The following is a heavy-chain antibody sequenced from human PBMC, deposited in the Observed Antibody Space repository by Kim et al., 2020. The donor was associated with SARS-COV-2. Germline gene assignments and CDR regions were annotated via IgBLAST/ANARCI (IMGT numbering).Heavy chain of an antibody. Sequence: SETLSLTCSVSGGSISSGGYYWSWIRQHPGKGLEWIAYISYSGTTYYNPSLKSRVIISVDTSKNQFSLKLNSVTAADTAVYYCARWADYISGKYRIHGMDVWGQGTTVTVSS. D-gene: IGHD3-10*01. J-gene: IGHJ6*02. CDR1: GGSISSGGYY. CDR2: ISYSGTT. V-gene: IGHV4-31*03. CDR3: ARWADYISGKYRIHGMDV.